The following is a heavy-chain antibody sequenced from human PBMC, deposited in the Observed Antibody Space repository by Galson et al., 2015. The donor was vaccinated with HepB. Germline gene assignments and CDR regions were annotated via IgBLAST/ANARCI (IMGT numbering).Heavy chain of an antibody. V-gene: IGHV4-59*01. CDR2: IYSSGIT. Sequence: ETLSLTCSVSGGSISSYYWSWIRQPPGKGLEWIGCIYSSGITNYSPSLKSRVTISVDTSKRQFSLELTSVTAADTAVYYCAAMVQSWVDPWGQGTLVTVSS. D-gene: IGHD3-10*01. J-gene: IGHJ5*02. CDR1: GGSISSYY. CDR3: AAMVQSWVDP.